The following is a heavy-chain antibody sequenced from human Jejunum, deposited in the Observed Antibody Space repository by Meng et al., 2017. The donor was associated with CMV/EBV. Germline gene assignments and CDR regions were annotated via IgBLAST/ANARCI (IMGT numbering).Heavy chain of an antibody. J-gene: IGHJ6*04. Sequence: VDVVVSGGDVCEPWVSLSLCWSAFGFTFSTYTMIWVRQAPGKGLEWVSYISDSGETTYYADSVKGRFTVSRDKSKNTLYLQMNSLRAEDTAVYHCVKGHWGDVWGKGTTVTVSS. CDR3: VKGHWGDV. CDR1: GFTFSTYT. V-gene: IGHV3-23*04. CDR2: ISDSGETT. D-gene: IGHD7-27*01.